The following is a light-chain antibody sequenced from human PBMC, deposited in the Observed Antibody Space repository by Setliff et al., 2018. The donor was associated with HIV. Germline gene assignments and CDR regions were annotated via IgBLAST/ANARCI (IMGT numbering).Light chain of an antibody. Sequence: QSALAQPASVSGSPGQSITISCTGTSSDVGGYNYVSWYQQHPGKAPKLMIYEVSNRPSGVSNRFSGPKSGKTASLTISGLQAEDEAEYYCSSYTTSTTLVFGRGTKVTV. CDR3: SSYTTSTTLV. J-gene: IGLJ3*02. CDR2: EVS. CDR1: SSDVGGYNY. V-gene: IGLV2-14*01.